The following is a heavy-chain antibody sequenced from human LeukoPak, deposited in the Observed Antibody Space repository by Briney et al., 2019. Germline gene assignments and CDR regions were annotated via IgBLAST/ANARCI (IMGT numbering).Heavy chain of an antibody. CDR1: GLTFSTSG. J-gene: IGHJ4*02. D-gene: IGHD1-14*01. Sequence: GGSLRLSCTTSGLTFSTSGCNWVRQAPGKGLEWVASIGPTGFDRYHADSIKGRFTISRDNANNFLYLQMDSLRAEDMAVYYCATETNGRHYDYWGQGTLLTVSS. CDR3: ATETNGRHYDY. CDR2: IGPTGFDR. V-gene: IGHV3-21*06.